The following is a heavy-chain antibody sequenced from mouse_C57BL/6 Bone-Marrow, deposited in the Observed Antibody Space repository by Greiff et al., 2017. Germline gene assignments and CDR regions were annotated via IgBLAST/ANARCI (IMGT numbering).Heavy chain of an antibody. V-gene: IGHV1-64*01. D-gene: IGHD2-5*01. CDR3: ARFDYSTLYVDY. Sequence: QVQLQQPGAELVKPGASVKLSCKASGYTFTSYWMHWVKQRPGQGLEWIGLIHPNSGSTNYNEKFKSKATLTVDKSSSTAYMQLSSLTSEGSAVYYCARFDYSTLYVDYWGQGTTLTGSS. J-gene: IGHJ2*01. CDR2: IHPNSGST. CDR1: GYTFTSYW.